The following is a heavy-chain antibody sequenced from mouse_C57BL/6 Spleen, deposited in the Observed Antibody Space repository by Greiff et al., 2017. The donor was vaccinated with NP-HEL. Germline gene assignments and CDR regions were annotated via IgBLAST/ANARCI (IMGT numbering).Heavy chain of an antibody. CDR1: GFTFSSYA. Sequence: EVQVVESGGGLVKPGGSLKLSCAASGFTFSSYAMSWVRQTPEKRLEWVATISDGGSYTYYPENVKGRFTISRDNAKNNLYLQMSHLKSEDTAMYYCARDYYGSSSAYYYWYFDVWGTGTTVTVSS. CDR3: ARDYYGSSSAYYYWYFDV. CDR2: ISDGGSYT. D-gene: IGHD1-1*01. J-gene: IGHJ1*03. V-gene: IGHV5-4*01.